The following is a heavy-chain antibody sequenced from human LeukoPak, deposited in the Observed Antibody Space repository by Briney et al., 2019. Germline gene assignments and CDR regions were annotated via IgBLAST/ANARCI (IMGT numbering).Heavy chain of an antibody. D-gene: IGHD2-2*01. CDR1: GFTFSSYG. J-gene: IGHJ4*02. Sequence: GGSLRLSCTAPGFTFSSYGMTWVRQAPGKGLEWVSGITDGGSTFYADSVKGRFTISRDNSINTLYLQLNSLRAEDTAVYYCAKPFRECSSATCYVSFDYWGQGILVTVSS. V-gene: IGHV3-23*01. CDR3: AKPFRECSSATCYVSFDY. CDR2: ITDGGST.